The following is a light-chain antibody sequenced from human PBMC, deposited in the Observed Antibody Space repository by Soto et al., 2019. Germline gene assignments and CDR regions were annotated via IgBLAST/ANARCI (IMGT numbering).Light chain of an antibody. CDR3: QKYDSAPLT. Sequence: DIQMTQSPSSLSAAVGDSVTITGLAIQGISNNLAWYQQKPGKVPKLRLYGASTLQSGVRSRFSGSSSGTDFALSISGLQPEDVATYYFQKYDSAPLTFGQGTKVDFK. CDR1: QGISNN. V-gene: IGKV1-27*01. J-gene: IGKJ1*01. CDR2: GAS.